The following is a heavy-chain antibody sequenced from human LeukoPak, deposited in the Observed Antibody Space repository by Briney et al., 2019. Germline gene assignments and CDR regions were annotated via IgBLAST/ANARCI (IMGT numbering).Heavy chain of an antibody. Sequence: ASVKVSCKASRYTFTGYYMHWVRQAPGQGLEWMGWINPNSGGTNYAQKFQGRVTMTRDTSISTAYMELSRLRSDDTAVYYCARGPTMIVVVTPFDYWGQGTLVTVSS. V-gene: IGHV1-2*02. CDR1: RYTFTGYY. CDR2: INPNSGGT. D-gene: IGHD3-22*01. CDR3: ARGPTMIVVVTPFDY. J-gene: IGHJ4*02.